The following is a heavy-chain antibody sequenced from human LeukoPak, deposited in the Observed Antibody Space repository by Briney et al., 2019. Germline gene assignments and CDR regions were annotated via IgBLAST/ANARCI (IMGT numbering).Heavy chain of an antibody. Sequence: QPGRSLRLSCAASGFTFSSYGMHWVRQAPGKGLEWVAVIWYDGSNKYYADSVKGRFTISRDNSKNTLFLQMDSLRAEDTAVYYCATDPGHWFDPWGQGTLVTVSS. CDR1: GFTFSSYG. J-gene: IGHJ5*02. CDR3: ATDPGHWFDP. CDR2: IWYDGSNK. V-gene: IGHV3-33*01.